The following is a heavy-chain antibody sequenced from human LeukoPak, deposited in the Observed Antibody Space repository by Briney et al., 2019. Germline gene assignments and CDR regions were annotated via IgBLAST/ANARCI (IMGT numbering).Heavy chain of an antibody. CDR3: AGHGDGDY. D-gene: IGHD4-17*01. Sequence: PGRSLRLSCAASGFTFSSYAMHWVRQAPGKGLEWVAVISYDGSNKYYADSVKGRFTISRDNSKNTLYLQMNSLRAEDTAVYYCAGHGDGDYWGQGTLVTVSS. J-gene: IGHJ4*02. CDR2: ISYDGSNK. CDR1: GFTFSSYA. V-gene: IGHV3-30-3*01.